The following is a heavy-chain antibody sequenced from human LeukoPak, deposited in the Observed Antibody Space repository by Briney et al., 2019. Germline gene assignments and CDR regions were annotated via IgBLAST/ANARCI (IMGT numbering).Heavy chain of an antibody. CDR3: TTDSPGVGAEY. D-gene: IGHD1-26*01. Sequence: KPGGSLRLSCAASGFIFSNAWMSWVRQAPGKGLEWVGRIKSKTDGGTTDYAAPVKGRFTISRDDSKNTLYLQMYSLKTEDTAVYYCTTDSPGVGAEYWGQGTLVTVSS. CDR2: IKSKTDGGTT. V-gene: IGHV3-15*01. J-gene: IGHJ4*02. CDR1: GFIFSNAW.